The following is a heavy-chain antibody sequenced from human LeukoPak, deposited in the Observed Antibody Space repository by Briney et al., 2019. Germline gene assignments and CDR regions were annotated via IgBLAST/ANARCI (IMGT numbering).Heavy chain of an antibody. CDR1: RFTFSSHW. Sequence: GGSLRLSCAASRFTFSSHWMNWVRQAPGKGLEGVANINQDGSEKYYVDSVKGRFTISRDNATNSLYLQMNILGAEDTAVYYCARDATPDGIIFDYWGQGTLVTVSS. V-gene: IGHV3-7*05. J-gene: IGHJ4*02. D-gene: IGHD3-16*01. CDR2: INQDGSEK. CDR3: ARDATPDGIIFDY.